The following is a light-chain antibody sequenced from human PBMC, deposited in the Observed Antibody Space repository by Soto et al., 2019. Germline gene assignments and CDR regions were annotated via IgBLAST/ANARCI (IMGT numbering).Light chain of an antibody. CDR3: QQAASFPIT. J-gene: IGKJ5*01. V-gene: IGKV1-12*01. CDR1: QYIGDF. CDR2: GAS. Sequence: DIQMTQSPYSLSASVGGRVTITCRASQYIGDFLNWYQQKPGNAPKLLIFGASNLHIGVPSRFSGSGSGTEFTLTINGLQPEDFATYYCQQAASFPITFGQGTRLEIK.